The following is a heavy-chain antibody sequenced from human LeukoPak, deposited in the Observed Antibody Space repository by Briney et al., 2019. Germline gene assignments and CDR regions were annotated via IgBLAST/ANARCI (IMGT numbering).Heavy chain of an antibody. CDR2: ISSSSSYI. Sequence: GGSLRLSCAASGFTFISYSMNWVRQAPGKGLEWVSSISSSSSYIYYADSVKGRFTISRDNAKNTLYLQMNSLRAEDTAVYYCARVERWYSIDYWGQGTLVTVSS. D-gene: IGHD6-13*01. J-gene: IGHJ4*02. CDR1: GFTFISYS. CDR3: ARVERWYSIDY. V-gene: IGHV3-21*01.